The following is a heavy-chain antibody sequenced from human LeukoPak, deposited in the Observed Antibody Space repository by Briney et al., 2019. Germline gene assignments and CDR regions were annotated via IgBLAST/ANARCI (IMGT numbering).Heavy chain of an antibody. V-gene: IGHV3-48*01. CDR3: ARDWNKRFGGSFYYYYYMDV. Sequence: GGSLRLSCAASGFTFSSYSMNWVRQAPGKGLEWVSYISSSSSTIYYADSVKGRFTISRDNAKNSLYLQMNSLRAEDTAVYYCARDWNKRFGGSFYYYYYMDVWGKGTTVTVSS. CDR1: GFTFSSYS. J-gene: IGHJ6*03. D-gene: IGHD3-10*01. CDR2: ISSSSSTI.